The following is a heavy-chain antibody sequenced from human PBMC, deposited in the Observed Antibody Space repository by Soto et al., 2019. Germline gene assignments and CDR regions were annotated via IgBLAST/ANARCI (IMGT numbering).Heavy chain of an antibody. CDR3: AKGPDFDRNLIY. CDR1: GFTFSSYA. Sequence: WSLRLSCAASGFTFSSYAMSWVRQAPGKGLEWVSAISGSGGSTYYADSVKGRFTISRDNSKNTLYLQMNSLRAEDTAVYYCAKGPDFDRNLIYWGQGTLVTVSS. J-gene: IGHJ4*02. V-gene: IGHV3-23*01. D-gene: IGHD1-7*01. CDR2: ISGSGGST.